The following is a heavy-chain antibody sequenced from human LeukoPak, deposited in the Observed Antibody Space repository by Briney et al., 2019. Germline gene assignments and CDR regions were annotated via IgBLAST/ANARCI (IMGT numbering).Heavy chain of an antibody. Sequence: SETLSLTCTGSGGSLSSYYWSWIRQPPGKGLEWIGYIYYSGSTNYNPSLKSQVTISVDTSKNQFSLKLSSVTAADTAVYYCARDVRYYGMDVWGQGTTVTVSS. CDR1: GGSLSSYY. V-gene: IGHV4-59*12. J-gene: IGHJ6*02. CDR3: ARDVRYYGMDV. CDR2: IYYSGST.